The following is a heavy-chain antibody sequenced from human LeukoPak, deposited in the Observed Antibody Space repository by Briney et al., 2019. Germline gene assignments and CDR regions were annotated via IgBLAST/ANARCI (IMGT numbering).Heavy chain of an antibody. J-gene: IGHJ4*02. D-gene: IGHD3-22*01. CDR2: ISWDGGST. CDR3: AGDSGGYNDY. V-gene: IGHV3-43*01. Sequence: GGSLRLSCAASGFTFDDYTMHWVRQAPGKGLEWVSLISWDGGSTYYADSVKGRFTISRDNSKNSLYLQMNSLRTEDTALYYCAGDSGGYNDYWGQGPLVTVSS. CDR1: GFTFDDYT.